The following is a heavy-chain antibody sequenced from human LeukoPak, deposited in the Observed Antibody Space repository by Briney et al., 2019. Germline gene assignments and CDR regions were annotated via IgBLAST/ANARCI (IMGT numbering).Heavy chain of an antibody. V-gene: IGHV3-15*01. J-gene: IGHJ4*02. CDR3: TGGVESGNYLHY. Sequence: RGSLRLSCAASGFTFSNAKMSWVRQAPGKGLGWVGRIKSKTDGGTTDYAAPVKGRFTISRDDSKNTLYLQMITLETEDTAVYYCTGGVESGNYLHYWGQGTLVTVSS. CDR1: GFTFSNAK. D-gene: IGHD3-3*01. CDR2: IKSKTDGGTT.